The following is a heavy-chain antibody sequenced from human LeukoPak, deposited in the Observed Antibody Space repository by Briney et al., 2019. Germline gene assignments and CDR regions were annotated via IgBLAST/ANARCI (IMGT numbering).Heavy chain of an antibody. V-gene: IGHV3-21*01. J-gene: IGHJ4*02. Sequence: GGSLRLSRAASGFTFNTYTMNWVRPAPGEGLEWISSISRTSVDKYYADSVRGRFTISRDNAKNSLYVQMNSLRAEDTAVYYCVRGDSRELWGQGTLVTVSS. CDR1: GFTFNTYT. CDR3: VRGDSREL. CDR2: ISRTSVDK. D-gene: IGHD3-22*01.